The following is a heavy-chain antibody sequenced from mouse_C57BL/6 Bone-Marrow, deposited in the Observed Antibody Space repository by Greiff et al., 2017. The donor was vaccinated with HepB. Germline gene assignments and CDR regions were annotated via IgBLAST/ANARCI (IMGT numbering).Heavy chain of an antibody. CDR1: GYTFTDYY. CDR3: ARGDYDYDGFDY. Sequence: VQLQQSGPVLVKPGASVKMSCKASGYTFTDYYMNWVKQSHGKSLEWIGVINPYNGGTSYNQKFKGKATLTVDKSSSTAYMELNSLTSEDSAVYYCARGDYDYDGFDYWGQGTTLTVSS. D-gene: IGHD2-4*01. J-gene: IGHJ2*01. V-gene: IGHV1-19*01. CDR2: INPYNGGT.